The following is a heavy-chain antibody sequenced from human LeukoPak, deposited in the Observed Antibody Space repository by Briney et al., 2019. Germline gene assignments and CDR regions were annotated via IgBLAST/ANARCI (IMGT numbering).Heavy chain of an antibody. CDR2: ISAYNGNT. CDR1: GGTFSSYA. CDR3: ARDSQAVTQLYGMDV. D-gene: IGHD4-17*01. Sequence: ASVKVSCKASGGTFSSYAISWVRQAPGQGLEWMGWISAYNGNTNYAQKLQGRVTMTTDTSTSTAYMELRSLRSDDTAVYYCARDSQAVTQLYGMDVWGQGTTVTVSS. J-gene: IGHJ6*02. V-gene: IGHV1-18*01.